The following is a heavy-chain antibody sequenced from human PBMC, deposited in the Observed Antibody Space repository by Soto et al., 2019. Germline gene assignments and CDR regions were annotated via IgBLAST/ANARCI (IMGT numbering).Heavy chain of an antibody. CDR1: GFTFSSYG. CDR3: ARDGDGYKDTPFYYFDY. CDR2: IWYDGSNK. V-gene: IGHV3-33*01. D-gene: IGHD5-12*01. J-gene: IGHJ4*02. Sequence: GGSLRLSCAACGFTFSSYGMHWVRQAPGKXLEWVAVIWYDGSNKYYADSVKGRFTISRDNSKNTLYLQMNSLRAEDTAVYYCARDGDGYKDTPFYYFDYWGQGTLVTVSS.